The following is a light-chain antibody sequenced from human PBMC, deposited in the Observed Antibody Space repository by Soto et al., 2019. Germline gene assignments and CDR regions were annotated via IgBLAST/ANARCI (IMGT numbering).Light chain of an antibody. J-gene: IGLJ1*01. CDR2: RNN. CDR1: SSNIGSNY. V-gene: IGLV1-47*01. CDR3: AAWDDSLSGSYV. Sequence: QSVLTQPPSASGTPGQRVTISCSGSSSNIGSNYVYWYQQLPGTAPELLIYRNNQRPSGVPDRFSGSKSGTSASLAISGLRSEDEADYYCAAWDDSLSGSYVFGTGTKLTVL.